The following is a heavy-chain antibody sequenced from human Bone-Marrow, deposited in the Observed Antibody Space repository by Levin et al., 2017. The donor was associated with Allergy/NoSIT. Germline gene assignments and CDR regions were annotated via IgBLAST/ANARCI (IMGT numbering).Heavy chain of an antibody. V-gene: IGHV3-23*01. CDR2: ISGNADTT. CDR1: GFTFNYYA. J-gene: IGHJ4*02. Sequence: QPGGSLRLSCEASGFTFNYYAMNWVRQAPGMGLEWVSSISGNADTTYYADSVKGRFTISRDNSKNTLYLQMNNLRPDDTAVYYCAKRELLLSAFDSWGQGTLVTVSS. CDR3: AKRELLLSAFDS. D-gene: IGHD2/OR15-2a*01.